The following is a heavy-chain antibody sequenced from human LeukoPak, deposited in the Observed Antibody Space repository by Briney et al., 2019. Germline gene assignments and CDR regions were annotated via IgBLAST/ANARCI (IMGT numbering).Heavy chain of an antibody. V-gene: IGHV3-30*03. D-gene: IGHD3-22*01. Sequence: GGSLRLSCAASGFTFSEYTMHWVRLAPSKGLEWVAVISHDGREIYYADSVKGRFTISRDDSMSTMYLQMNSLRAEDTALYYCARGRSDSGAYCYFGSWGQGTPVTVSS. CDR2: ISHDGREI. CDR1: GFTFSEYT. CDR3: ARGRSDSGAYCYFGS. J-gene: IGHJ4*02.